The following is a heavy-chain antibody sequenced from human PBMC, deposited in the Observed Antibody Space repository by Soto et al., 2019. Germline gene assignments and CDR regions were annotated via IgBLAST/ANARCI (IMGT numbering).Heavy chain of an antibody. Sequence: HPGGSLRLSCAASGFTFSSYGMHWVRQAPGKGLEWVAVIWYDGSNKYYADSVKGRFTISRDNSKNTLYLQMNSLRAEDTAVYYCARGSPPYDLWSGYSNPLLDVWGQGTTVTVSS. CDR1: GFTFSSYG. D-gene: IGHD3-3*01. V-gene: IGHV3-33*01. CDR2: IWYDGSNK. CDR3: ARGSPPYDLWSGYSNPLLDV. J-gene: IGHJ6*02.